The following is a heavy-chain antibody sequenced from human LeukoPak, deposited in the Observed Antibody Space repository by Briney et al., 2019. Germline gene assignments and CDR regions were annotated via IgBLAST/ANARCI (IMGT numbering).Heavy chain of an antibody. J-gene: IGHJ4*02. CDR1: GIIFSNYW. CDR3: ARVGIYGDYNRYFDY. CDR2: INWNGGST. V-gene: IGHV3-20*04. D-gene: IGHD4-17*01. Sequence: GGSLRLSCAASGIIFSNYWMHWVRQAPGKGLEWVSGINWNGGSTGHADSVKGRFTISRDNAKNSLYLQMNSLRAEDTALYYCARVGIYGDYNRYFDYWGQGTLVTVSS.